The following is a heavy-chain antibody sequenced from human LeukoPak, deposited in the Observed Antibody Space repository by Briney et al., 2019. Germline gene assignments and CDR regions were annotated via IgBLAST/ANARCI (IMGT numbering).Heavy chain of an antibody. Sequence: SETMSLTCSVSGGSISSGSHHWGWIRQLPDKGLEWIGSFYYSGSTYYNPSLKSRVTISVDTSKNHFSLKLTSVTAADTAVYSCARQSAPGWYSSYYFDYWGQGTLVTVSS. D-gene: IGHD6-19*01. J-gene: IGHJ4*02. V-gene: IGHV4-39*01. CDR2: FYYSGST. CDR1: GGSISSGSHH. CDR3: ARQSAPGWYSSYYFDY.